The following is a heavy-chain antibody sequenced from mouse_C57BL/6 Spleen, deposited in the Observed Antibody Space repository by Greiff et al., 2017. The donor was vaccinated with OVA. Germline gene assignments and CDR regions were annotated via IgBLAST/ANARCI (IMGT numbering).Heavy chain of an antibody. CDR1: GYSITSGYY. Sequence: EVKLQESGPGLVKPSQSLSLTCSVTGYSITSGYYWNWIRQFPGNKLEWMGYISYDGSNNYNPSLKNRISITRDTSKNQFFLKLNSVTTEDTATYYCARDKNWGQGTTLTVSS. V-gene: IGHV3-6*01. CDR3: ARDKN. J-gene: IGHJ2*01. CDR2: ISYDGSN.